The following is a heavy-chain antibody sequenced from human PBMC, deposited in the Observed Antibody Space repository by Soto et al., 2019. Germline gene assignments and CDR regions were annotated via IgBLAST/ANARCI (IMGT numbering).Heavy chain of an antibody. CDR1: GYNFIGYA. J-gene: IGHJ6*02. D-gene: IGHD3-3*01. CDR2: INAANGDT. CDR3: SIFYSHGMDV. V-gene: IGHV1-3*01. Sequence: QVQLAQSGAEVRKPGASVKISCKASGYNFIGYALHWVRQAPGQRPEWMGWINAANGDTKYSQKFQGRVTMTAETSASKGYLEMTSLKSDDTAVYYCSIFYSHGMDVWGQVPTVTVS.